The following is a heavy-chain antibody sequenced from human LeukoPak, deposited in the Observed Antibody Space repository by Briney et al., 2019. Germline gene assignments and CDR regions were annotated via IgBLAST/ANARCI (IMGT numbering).Heavy chain of an antibody. CDR3: ARVNYDILTGYYRDYYYYMDV. J-gene: IGHJ6*03. Sequence: PSETLSLTCTVSGDSINSHYWSWIRQPLGKGLEWIGFIYTSGSTNYNPSLKSRVTISVDTSKNQSSLKLSSVTAADTAVYYCARVNYDILTGYYRDYYYYMDVWGKGTTVTVSS. V-gene: IGHV4-4*09. D-gene: IGHD3-9*01. CDR2: IYTSGST. CDR1: GDSINSHY.